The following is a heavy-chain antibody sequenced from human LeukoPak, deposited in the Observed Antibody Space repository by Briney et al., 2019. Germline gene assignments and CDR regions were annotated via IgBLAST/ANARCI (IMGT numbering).Heavy chain of an antibody. Sequence: GGSLRLSCTVSGFTFSSYEMNWVRQAPGKGLEWVSYISGSGSTKNYADSVKGRFTIAGDNTKNSLYLQMNSLRAEDTAVYYCARDVYYGSGKFDYWGQGTLVTVSS. CDR2: ISGSGSTK. CDR3: ARDVYYGSGKFDY. J-gene: IGHJ4*02. V-gene: IGHV3-48*03. CDR1: GFTFSSYE. D-gene: IGHD3-10*01.